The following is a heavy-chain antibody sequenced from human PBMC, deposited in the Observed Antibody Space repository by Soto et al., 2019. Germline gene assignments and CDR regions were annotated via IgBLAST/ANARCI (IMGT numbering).Heavy chain of an antibody. CDR3: ARGFRIIPQQWRGVLASYYFDY. V-gene: IGHV1-8*01. Sequence: QVQLVQSGAEVKKPGASVKVSCKASGYTFTSYDINWVRQATGQGLEWMGWMKANSGNTGYAQKFHGRVTMTRNTSISTAYMERSSLRSEDTAVYYWARGFRIIPQQWRGVLASYYFDYWGQGTLVTVSS. J-gene: IGHJ4*02. CDR2: MKANSGNT. CDR1: GYTFTSYD. D-gene: IGHD6-19*01.